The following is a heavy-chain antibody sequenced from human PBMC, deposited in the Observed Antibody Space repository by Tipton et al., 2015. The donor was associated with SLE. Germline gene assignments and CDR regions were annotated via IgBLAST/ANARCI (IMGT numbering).Heavy chain of an antibody. CDR3: ARDLSPYGMDV. J-gene: IGHJ6*02. V-gene: IGHV4-30-4*02. CDR1: GGSISSSDYY. CDR2: IYYSGST. D-gene: IGHD3-9*01. Sequence: TLSLTCTISGGSISSSDYYWSWIRQPPGKGLEWIGYIYYSGSTFYNPSLKSRITMSVDTSKNQFSLKLSSVTAADTAVYYCARDLSPYGMDVWGQGTTVTVSS.